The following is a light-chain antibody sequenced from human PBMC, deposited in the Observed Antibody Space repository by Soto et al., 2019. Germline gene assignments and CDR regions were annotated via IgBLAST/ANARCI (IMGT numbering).Light chain of an antibody. CDR1: QSVSSN. CDR3: QQYNNCPPIT. V-gene: IGKV3-15*01. J-gene: IGKJ5*01. CDR2: GAS. Sequence: EIVMTQSPATLSVSPGERATLSCRASQSVSSNLAWYQQKPGQAPRLLIYGASTRATGIPARFIGSGSGTDFTLIISSLQSEDFAVYYSQQYNNCPPITFGQGTRLEIK.